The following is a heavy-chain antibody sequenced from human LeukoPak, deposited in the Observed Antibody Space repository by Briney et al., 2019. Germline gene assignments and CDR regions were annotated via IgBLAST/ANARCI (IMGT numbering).Heavy chain of an antibody. CDR3: ARAPPYCTNGVCYFYYGMDV. Sequence: SETLPLTCAVYGGSFSGYYWSWIRQPPGKGLEWIGEINHSGSTNYNPSLKSRVTISVDTSKNQFSLKLSSVTAADTAVYYCARAPPYCTNGVCYFYYGMDVWGQGTTVTVSS. V-gene: IGHV4-34*01. CDR1: GGSFSGYY. CDR2: INHSGST. J-gene: IGHJ6*02. D-gene: IGHD2-8*01.